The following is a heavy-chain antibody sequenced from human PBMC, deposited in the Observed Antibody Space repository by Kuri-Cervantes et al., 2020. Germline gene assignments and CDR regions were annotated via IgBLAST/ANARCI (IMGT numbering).Heavy chain of an antibody. V-gene: IGHV4-61*01. CDR1: GGSVSSGSYY. CDR2: IYYSGST. CDR3: ARQLGVGTTTFAFDI. D-gene: IGHD1-26*01. Sequence: GSLRLSCTVSGGSVSSGSYYWSWIRQPPGKGLEWIGYIYYSGSTNYNPSLKSRVTISVDTSKNQFSLKLSSLTAADTAVYYCARQLGVGTTTFAFDIWGQGAMVTVSS. J-gene: IGHJ3*02.